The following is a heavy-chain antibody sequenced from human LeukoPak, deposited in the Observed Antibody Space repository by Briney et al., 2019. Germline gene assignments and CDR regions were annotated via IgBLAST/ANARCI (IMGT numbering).Heavy chain of an antibody. Sequence: GGSLRLSCAASGFTLSSYAMNWVRQAPGRGREWVATISGTGGDTGYADSVRGRFTISRDNSKNTLYLQLDSLRAEDTARDYCARRGGSSGWGDFDYWGQATLVTVSS. CDR2: ISGTGGDT. J-gene: IGHJ4*02. V-gene: IGHV3-23*01. D-gene: IGHD6-19*01. CDR3: ARRGGSSGWGDFDY. CDR1: GFTLSSYA.